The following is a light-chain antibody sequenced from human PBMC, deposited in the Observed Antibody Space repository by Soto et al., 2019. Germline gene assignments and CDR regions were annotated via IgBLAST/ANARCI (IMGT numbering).Light chain of an antibody. CDR2: DVS. V-gene: IGLV2-11*01. Sequence: QSALTQPRSVSGSPGQSVTISCTGTSSDVGGYNYVSWYQQHPGKAPKLMIYDVSKRPSGVPDRFSGSKYGNTASLTISGRQAEEEADYYCCSYAGSYTYYVFGTGTKLTVL. J-gene: IGLJ1*01. CDR3: CSYAGSYTYYV. CDR1: SSDVGGYNY.